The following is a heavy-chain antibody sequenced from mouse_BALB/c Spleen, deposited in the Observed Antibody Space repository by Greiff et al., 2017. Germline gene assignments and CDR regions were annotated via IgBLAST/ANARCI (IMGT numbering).Heavy chain of an antibody. V-gene: IGHV14-3*02. CDR1: GFNIKDTY. Sequence: VQLKESGAELVKPGASVKLSCTASGFNIKDTYMHWVKQRPEQGLEWIGRIDPANGNTKYDPKFQGKATITADTSSNTAYLQLSSLTSEDTAVYYCARMRNYGYDRGYAMDYWGQGTSVTVSS. J-gene: IGHJ4*01. CDR3: ARMRNYGYDRGYAMDY. CDR2: IDPANGNT. D-gene: IGHD2-2*01.